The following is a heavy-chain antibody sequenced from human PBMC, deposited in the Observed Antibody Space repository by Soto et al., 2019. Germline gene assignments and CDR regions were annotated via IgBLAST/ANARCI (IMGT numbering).Heavy chain of an antibody. CDR3: ARDQDYYDSSGTLDY. D-gene: IGHD3-22*01. V-gene: IGHV1-2*02. CDR2: INPNSGGT. J-gene: IGHJ4*02. Sequence: SVKVSCKASGYTFTGYYMHWVRQAPGQGLEWMGWINPNSGGTNYAQKFQGRVTMTRDTSISTAYMELSRLRSDDTAVYYCARDQDYYDSSGTLDYWGQGTLVTVSS. CDR1: GYTFTGYY.